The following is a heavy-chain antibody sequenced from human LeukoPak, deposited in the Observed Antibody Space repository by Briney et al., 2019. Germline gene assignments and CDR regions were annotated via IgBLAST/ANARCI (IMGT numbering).Heavy chain of an antibody. J-gene: IGHJ6*03. Sequence: GASVKVSCKASGYTFTSYGISWVRQAPGQGLEWMGWVSAYNGNTNYAQKLQGRVTMTTDTSTSTAYMELRSLRSDDTAVYYCARWGYCSGGSCYYYYYYMDVWGKGTTVTVSS. CDR2: VSAYNGNT. D-gene: IGHD2-15*01. CDR1: GYTFTSYG. V-gene: IGHV1-18*01. CDR3: ARWGYCSGGSCYYYYYYMDV.